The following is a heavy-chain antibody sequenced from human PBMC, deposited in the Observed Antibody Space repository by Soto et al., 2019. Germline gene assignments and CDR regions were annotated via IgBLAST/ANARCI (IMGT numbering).Heavy chain of an antibody. J-gene: IGHJ5*02. V-gene: IGHV3-74*01. Sequence: GGSLRLSCAASGFTFRDYWMHWVRQAPGKGLVWVSRINSDGSSRSYAESVEGRFTISRDNAKNTLYLQMNSLGAEDTAVYYCARNYRIANNGYFQNWFAPWGQGTLVTVSS. CDR3: ARNYRIANNGYFQNWFAP. CDR1: GFTFRDYW. CDR2: INSDGSSR. D-gene: IGHD5-18*01.